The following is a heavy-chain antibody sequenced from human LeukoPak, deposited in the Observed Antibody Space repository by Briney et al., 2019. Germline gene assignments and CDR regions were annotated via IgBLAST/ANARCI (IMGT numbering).Heavy chain of an antibody. CDR1: GYSFTSNW. J-gene: IGHJ5*02. CDR3: ARPIAAAGNLFWFDP. V-gene: IGHV5-51*01. CDR2: ICPGDSDT. Sequence: GESLKISCKGSGYSFTSNWIGWVRQMPGKGLEWMGIICPGDSDTRYSPSFQGQVTISADKSISTAYLQWSSLKASDTAMYYCARPIAAAGNLFWFDPWGQGTLVTVSS. D-gene: IGHD6-13*01.